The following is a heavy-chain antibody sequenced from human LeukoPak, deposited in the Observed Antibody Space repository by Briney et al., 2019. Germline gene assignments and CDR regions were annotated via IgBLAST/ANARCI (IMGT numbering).Heavy chain of an antibody. CDR3: ARGGSDTAMAHDY. D-gene: IGHD5-18*01. CDR2: INRGGSRT. J-gene: IGHJ4*02. Sequence: GGSLRLSCAASGFTFSNHWMHWVRQAPGKGPVWVSRINRGGSRTDYAASVKDRFTISRDDAKNTLYLQLNSLRAEDTAVYFCARGGSDTAMAHDYWGQGTLVTVSS. CDR1: GFTFSNHW. V-gene: IGHV3-74*01.